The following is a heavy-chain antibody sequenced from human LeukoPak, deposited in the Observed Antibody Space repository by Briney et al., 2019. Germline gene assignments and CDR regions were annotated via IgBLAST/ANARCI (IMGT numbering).Heavy chain of an antibody. Sequence: PSETLSLTCTVSGGSISSYYWSWIRQPPGKGLEWIGYIYYSGSTNYNPSLKSRVTISVDTSKNQFSLKLSSVTAADTAVYYCARPLVGAGLAFDIWGQGTMVTVSS. J-gene: IGHJ3*02. CDR3: ARPLVGAGLAFDI. CDR1: GGSISSYY. D-gene: IGHD3-10*01. V-gene: IGHV4-59*08. CDR2: IYYSGST.